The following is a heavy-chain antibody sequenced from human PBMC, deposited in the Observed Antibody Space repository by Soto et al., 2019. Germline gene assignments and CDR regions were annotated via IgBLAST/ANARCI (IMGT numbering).Heavy chain of an antibody. J-gene: IGHJ4*02. CDR1: GFTFSSYA. CDR3: AKATSATCTGSICYSFVY. V-gene: IGHV3-23*01. CDR2: FSGGLDTT. D-gene: IGHD2-21*01. Sequence: GGSLRLSCVASGFTFSSYAMSWVRQAPGQRLEWVATFSGGLDTTWHADSVKGRFTVSRDSSKNTLSLQMNSLRPEDTALYYCAKATSATCTGSICYSFVYSGQGTLVTFSS.